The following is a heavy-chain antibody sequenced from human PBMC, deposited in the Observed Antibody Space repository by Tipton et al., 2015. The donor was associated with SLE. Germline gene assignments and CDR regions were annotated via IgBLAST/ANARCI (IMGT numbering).Heavy chain of an antibody. V-gene: IGHV4-38-2*01. J-gene: IGHJ4*02. CDR3: ARSSSVRTLLWPTFAY. Sequence: GLVKPSETLSLTCSVSGHSISSGLYWGWIRQSPGKGLEWIGNFYHRGTTYYNPSLKSRVTISADTSKNHLSLKLTSVTAADTAVYFCARSSSVRTLLWPTFAYWGQGILVTVSS. CDR1: GHSISSGLY. CDR2: FYHRGTT. D-gene: IGHD2/OR15-2a*01.